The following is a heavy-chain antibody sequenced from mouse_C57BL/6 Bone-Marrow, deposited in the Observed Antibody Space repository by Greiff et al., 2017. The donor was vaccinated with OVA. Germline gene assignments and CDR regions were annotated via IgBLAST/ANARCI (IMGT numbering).Heavy chain of an antibody. CDR3: ARWRYDYDTWFAY. J-gene: IGHJ3*01. CDR1: GYTFTSYW. Sequence: QVQLQQPGAELVKPGASVKLSCKASGYTFTSYWMHWVKQRPGQGLEWIGMIHPNSGSTNYNEKFKSKATLTVDKSSSTAYMQLSSLTSEDSAVYYCARWRYDYDTWFAYWGQGTLVTVSA. CDR2: IHPNSGST. D-gene: IGHD2-4*01. V-gene: IGHV1-64*01.